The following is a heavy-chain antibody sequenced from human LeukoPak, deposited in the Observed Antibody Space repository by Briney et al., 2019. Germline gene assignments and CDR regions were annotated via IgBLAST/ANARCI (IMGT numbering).Heavy chain of an antibody. CDR2: MNPNSGNT. CDR3: ARRVGGYYDFWSGYYSPSYYYYYMDV. Sequence: GASVKVSCKASGYTFTSYDINWVRQASGQGLEWMGRMNPNSGNTGYAQKFQGRVTITRNTHISTAYMELSSLRSEDTAVYYCARRVGGYYDFWSGYYSPSYYYYYMDVWGKGTTVTVSS. D-gene: IGHD3-3*01. CDR1: GYTFTSYD. V-gene: IGHV1-8*03. J-gene: IGHJ6*03.